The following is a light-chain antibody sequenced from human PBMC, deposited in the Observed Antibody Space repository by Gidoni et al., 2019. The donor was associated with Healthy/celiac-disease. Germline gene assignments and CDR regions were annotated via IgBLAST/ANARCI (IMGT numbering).Light chain of an antibody. V-gene: IGKV2-28*01. CDR1: QSLLHSNGYNY. CDR3: MQAIQNLAT. CDR2: LGS. J-gene: IGKJ3*01. Sequence: DLVMTQSPLSLLVTPGEPASISCRSSQSLLHSNGYNYLDWYLQKPGQSPQLLIYLGSNRASGVPERFSGSGSGTDFTLKISRVEAEDVGVYYCMQAIQNLATFGPGTKVDIK.